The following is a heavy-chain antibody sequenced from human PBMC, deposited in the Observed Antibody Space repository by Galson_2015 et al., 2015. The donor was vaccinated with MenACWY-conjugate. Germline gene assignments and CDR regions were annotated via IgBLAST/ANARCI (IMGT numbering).Heavy chain of an antibody. J-gene: IGHJ5*02. CDR3: ARDLGSGSNNWFDP. D-gene: IGHD5-12*01. Sequence: CAISGDSVSTNNAAWNWIRQSPSRGLEWLGRTYYRSQWKNDYAVSVKSRITINPDTSKNQFSLQLNSVTSEDTAVYYCARDLGSGSNNWFDPWGQGTLVTVSS. CDR2: TYYRSQWKN. CDR1: GDSVSTNNAA. V-gene: IGHV6-1*01.